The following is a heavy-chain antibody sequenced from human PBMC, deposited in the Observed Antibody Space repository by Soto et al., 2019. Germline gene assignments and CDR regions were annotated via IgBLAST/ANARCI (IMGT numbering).Heavy chain of an antibody. CDR3: ARFGYDLPTTFYYYYGMDV. Sequence: PGESLKISCKGSGYSFTSYWIGWVRPMPGKGLEWMWIIYPGDSDTRYSPSFQGQVTISADKSISTAYLQWSSLKASDTAMYYCARFGYDLPTTFYYYYGMDVWGQGTTVTVSS. CDR2: IYPGDSDT. D-gene: IGHD5-12*01. CDR1: GYSFTSYW. J-gene: IGHJ6*02. V-gene: IGHV5-51*01.